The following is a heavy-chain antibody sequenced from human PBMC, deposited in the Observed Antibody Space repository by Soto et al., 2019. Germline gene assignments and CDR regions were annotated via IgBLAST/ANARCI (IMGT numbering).Heavy chain of an antibody. CDR3: ATVFYYYYYMDV. CDR1: GGSISSSSDY. V-gene: IGHV4-39*01. Sequence: SETLSLTCTVSGGSISSSSDYWGWISQPPGKGLEWIGSIYYSGSTYYNPSLKSRVTISVDTSKNQFSLKLSSVTAADTAVYYCATVFYYYYYMDVWGKGTTVTVSS. CDR2: IYYSGST. J-gene: IGHJ6*03.